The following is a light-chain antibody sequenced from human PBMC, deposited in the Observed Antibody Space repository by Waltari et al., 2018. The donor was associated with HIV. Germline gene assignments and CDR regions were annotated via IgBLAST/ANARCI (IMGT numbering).Light chain of an antibody. Sequence: DIVMTQSPDSLVVSLGERATLNCKSSQSVVYSSNNKNYLAWYQQKPGQPPKLLIYWASTRESGVPDRFSGSESGTDFTLTISSLQAEDVAVYYCQQYYSTPYTFGQGTKLEIK. CDR1: QSVVYSSNNKNY. V-gene: IGKV4-1*01. CDR3: QQYYSTPYT. J-gene: IGKJ2*01. CDR2: WAS.